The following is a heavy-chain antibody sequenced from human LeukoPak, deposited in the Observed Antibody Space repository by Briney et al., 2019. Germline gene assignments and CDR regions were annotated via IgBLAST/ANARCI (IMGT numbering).Heavy chain of an antibody. J-gene: IGHJ6*03. CDR3: AKDHCSSTSCPEVYYYYYMDV. CDR1: GFTFSSYG. CDR2: IQYDGSNK. Sequence: GGSLRLSCAASGFTFSSYGMHWVRQAPGKGLEWVAFIQYDGSNKYYADSVKGRFTISRDNSKNTLYLQMNSLRAEDTAVYYCAKDHCSSTSCPEVYYYYYMDVWAKGPRSPSP. V-gene: IGHV3-30*02. D-gene: IGHD2-2*01.